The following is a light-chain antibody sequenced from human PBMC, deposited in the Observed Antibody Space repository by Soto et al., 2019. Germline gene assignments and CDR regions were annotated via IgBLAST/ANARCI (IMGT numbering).Light chain of an antibody. V-gene: IGLV3-21*02. CDR1: NIGSKS. CDR3: QVWDSSSDHPNYV. CDR2: DDS. Sequence: SYEPTQPPSVSVAPGQTARITCGGNNIGSKSVHWYQQKPGQAPVLDVYDDSDRPSEIHERFSGSNSGNTATLTICRVEAGDEADYYCQVWDSSSDHPNYVFGTGTKVTVL. J-gene: IGLJ1*01.